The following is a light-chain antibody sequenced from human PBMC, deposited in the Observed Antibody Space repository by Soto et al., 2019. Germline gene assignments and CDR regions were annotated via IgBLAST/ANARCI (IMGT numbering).Light chain of an antibody. J-gene: IGKJ2*01. CDR3: QQSYSTLYT. Sequence: DIQMTQSPSSLSASVGDRVTITCRASQSIRSYLNWYQQKPGKAPKLLIYAASSLQSVVPSRFSGSGSGTDFTLTISSLQPEDFATYYCQQSYSTLYTFGQGTKREIK. CDR1: QSIRSY. CDR2: AAS. V-gene: IGKV1-39*01.